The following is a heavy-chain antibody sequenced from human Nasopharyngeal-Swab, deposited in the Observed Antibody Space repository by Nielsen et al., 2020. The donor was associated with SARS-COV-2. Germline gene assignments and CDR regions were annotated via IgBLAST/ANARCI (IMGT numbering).Heavy chain of an antibody. Sequence: GGSLRLSCAASGFTFSSYAMSWVRQAPGKGLEWVSAISGSGGSTYYADSVKGRFTISRDNSKNTLYLQMNGLRAEDTAVYYCAKDLSGIAAADDAFDIWGQGTMVTVSS. CDR1: GFTFSSYA. V-gene: IGHV3-23*01. CDR2: ISGSGGST. CDR3: AKDLSGIAAADDAFDI. J-gene: IGHJ3*02. D-gene: IGHD6-13*01.